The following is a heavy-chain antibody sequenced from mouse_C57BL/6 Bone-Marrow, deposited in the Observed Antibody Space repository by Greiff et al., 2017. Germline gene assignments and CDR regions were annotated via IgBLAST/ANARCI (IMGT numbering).Heavy chain of an antibody. CDR3: TTGGSPFAY. Sequence: LQESGAELVRPGASVKLSCTASGFNIKDDYMHWVKQRPEQGLEWIGWIDPENGDTEYASKFQGKATITADTSSNTAYLQLSSLTSEDTAVYYCTTGGSPFAYWGRGTLVTVSA. CDR1: GFNIKDDY. D-gene: IGHD1-1*01. CDR2: IDPENGDT. J-gene: IGHJ3*01. V-gene: IGHV14-4*01.